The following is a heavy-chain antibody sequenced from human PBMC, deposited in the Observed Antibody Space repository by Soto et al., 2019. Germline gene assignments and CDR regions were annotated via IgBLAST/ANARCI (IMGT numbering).Heavy chain of an antibody. CDR2: IYRSGST. CDR3: ARVLQTSYYYYGMDV. Sequence: SETLSLTCAVSGGSIINTNWWSWVRQPPGKGLEWIGEIYRSGSTNYNPSLKSRVTISVDKSKNQFSLKLSSVTAADTAVYFCARVLQTSYYYYGMDVWGQGTTVTVSS. V-gene: IGHV4-4*02. D-gene: IGHD4-4*01. J-gene: IGHJ6*02. CDR1: GGSIINTNW.